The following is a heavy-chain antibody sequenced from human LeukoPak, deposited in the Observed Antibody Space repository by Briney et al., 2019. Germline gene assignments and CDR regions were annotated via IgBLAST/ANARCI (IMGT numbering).Heavy chain of an antibody. CDR3: ARLADCSSSSCRSFDY. V-gene: IGHV1-2*02. J-gene: IGHJ4*02. CDR2: INPNSGST. CDR1: GYXFTGYY. Sequence: ASVKVSCKASGYXFTGYYLHWVRQAPGQGLEWMGWINPNSGSTNYAQKFQGRVTMTRDTSISTAYMELSRLRSDDTAVYYCARLADCSSSSCRSFDYWGQGTLVTVSS. D-gene: IGHD2-2*01.